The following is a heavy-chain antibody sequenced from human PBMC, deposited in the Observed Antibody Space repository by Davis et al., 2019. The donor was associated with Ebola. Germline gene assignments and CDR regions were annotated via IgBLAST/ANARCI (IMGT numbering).Heavy chain of an antibody. Sequence: SVKVSCKASGGTFSSYAISWVRQAPGQGLEWMGGIIPIFGTANYAQRFQGRVTITADESTSTAYMELSSLRSEDTAVYYCARDRGSSWQRSRFDPWGQRTLVTVSS. D-gene: IGHD6-13*01. J-gene: IGHJ5*02. CDR3: ARDRGSSWQRSRFDP. CDR2: IIPIFGTA. CDR1: GGTFSSYA. V-gene: IGHV1-69*13.